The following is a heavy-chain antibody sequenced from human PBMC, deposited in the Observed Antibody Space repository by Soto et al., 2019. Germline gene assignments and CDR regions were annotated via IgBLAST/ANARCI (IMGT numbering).Heavy chain of an antibody. CDR3: VRVPLAIEGGHYYYYSIDV. CDR1: EMTFSLFS. CDR2: IKDDGTEK. Sequence: DVRLVESGGGLVQTGKSLRLSCEVSEMTFSLFSMSWVRRVPGKRLEWVATIKDDGTEKSYVESVTGRFTISRDNDKNSLYLEMNDLRVDDSSVYYRVRVPLAIEGGHYYYYSIDVWGKATTVTVSS. V-gene: IGHV3-7*01. J-gene: IGHJ6*03. D-gene: IGHD2-2*01.